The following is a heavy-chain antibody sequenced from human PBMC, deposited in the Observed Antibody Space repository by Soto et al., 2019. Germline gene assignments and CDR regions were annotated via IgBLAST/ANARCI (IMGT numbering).Heavy chain of an antibody. CDR3: AHFRGGGNSPLGDY. CDR1: GFSLTTSEVG. J-gene: IGHJ4*02. D-gene: IGHD2-21*02. V-gene: IGHV2-5*02. CDR2: TYWDDEK. Sequence: HITLKESGPTLVKPTQTLTLTCTFSGFSLTTSEVGVGWIRQPPGKALEWLAITYWDDEKRYSASLKSRLTITKDTSRNQVVLTMTSMDPVDTGTYYCAHFRGGGNSPLGDYWGQGTLVTVSS.